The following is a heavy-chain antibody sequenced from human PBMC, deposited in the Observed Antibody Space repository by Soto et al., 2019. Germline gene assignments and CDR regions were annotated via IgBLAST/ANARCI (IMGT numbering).Heavy chain of an antibody. CDR1: GGSISGYY. CDR2: IYYSGST. J-gene: IGHJ4*02. CDR3: AAGGGLPRYY. V-gene: IGHV4-59*12. D-gene: IGHD5-12*01. Sequence: SETLSLTCTVSGGSISGYYWSWIRQPPGKGLEWIGYIYYSGSTSYNPSLKSRVTISVDRSKNQFSLKLSSVTAADTAVYYCAAGGGLPRYYWGQGTLVTVSS.